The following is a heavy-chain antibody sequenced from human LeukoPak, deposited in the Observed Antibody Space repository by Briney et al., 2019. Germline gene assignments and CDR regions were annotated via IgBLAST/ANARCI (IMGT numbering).Heavy chain of an antibody. D-gene: IGHD3-22*01. CDR3: ARVGDYYDSSGYYSDY. CDR2: IIPILGIA. CDR1: GGTFSSYT. J-gene: IGHJ4*02. Sequence: SVKVSCTASGGTFSSYTISWVRQAPGQGLEWMGRIIPILGIANYAQKFQGRVTITADKSTSTAYMELSSLRSEDTAVYYCARVGDYYDSSGYYSDYWGQGTLVTVSS. V-gene: IGHV1-69*02.